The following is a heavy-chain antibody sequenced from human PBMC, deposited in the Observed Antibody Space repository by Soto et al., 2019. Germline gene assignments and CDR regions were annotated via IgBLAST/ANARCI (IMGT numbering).Heavy chain of an antibody. CDR2: IWYDGSNK. J-gene: IGHJ6*02. V-gene: IGHV3-33*01. D-gene: IGHD3-10*01. Sequence: GESLKISCAASGFTFSSYGMHWVRQAPGKGLEWVAVIWYDGSNKYYADSVKGRFTISRDNSKNTLYLQMNSLRAEDTAVYYCARDRVPYYYGSGTTPREGMDVWGQGTTVTVSS. CDR3: ARDRVPYYYGSGTTPREGMDV. CDR1: GFTFSSYG.